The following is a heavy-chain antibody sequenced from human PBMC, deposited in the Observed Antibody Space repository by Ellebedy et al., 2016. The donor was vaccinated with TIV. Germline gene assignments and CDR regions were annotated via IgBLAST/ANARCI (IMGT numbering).Heavy chain of an antibody. CDR2: IYTGGTT. V-gene: IGHV3-53*01. CDR3: ARNLDDILTAYRN. J-gene: IGHJ4*02. CDR1: GFTVRSNS. Sequence: PGGSLRLSCAASGFTVRSNSMTWVRQAPGKGLEWVSVIYTGGTTYYADFFKGRFTISRDNSKNTLYLQMNSLRAEDTAVYFCARNLDDILTAYRNWGQGTLVTVSS. D-gene: IGHD3-9*01.